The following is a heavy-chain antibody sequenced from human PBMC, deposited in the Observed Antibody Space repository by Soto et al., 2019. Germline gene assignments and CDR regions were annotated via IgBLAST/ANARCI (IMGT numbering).Heavy chain of an antibody. Sequence: GGPLRLSCSASGFTFSSYSMNWVRQAPGKGLEWVSSISSSSSYIYYADSVKGRLTISRDNAKNSLYLQMNSLRAEDTAVYYCARTRGYSPRHAFDIWGQGTMVTVSS. V-gene: IGHV3-21*01. CDR3: ARTRGYSPRHAFDI. CDR2: ISSSSSYI. CDR1: GFTFSSYS. J-gene: IGHJ3*02. D-gene: IGHD5-12*01.